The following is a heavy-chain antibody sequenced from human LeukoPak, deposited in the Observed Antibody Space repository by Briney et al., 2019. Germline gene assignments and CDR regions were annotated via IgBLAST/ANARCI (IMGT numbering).Heavy chain of an antibody. CDR2: INHSGST. CDR3: ARVGVTMVRGVTYQGRNYFDY. Sequence: SETLSLTCAVYGGSFSGYYWSWIRQPPGKGLEWIGEINHSGSTNYNPSLKSRVTISVDTSKNQFSLKLSSVTAADTAVYYCARVGVTMVRGVTYQGRNYFDYWGQGTLVTVSS. V-gene: IGHV4-34*01. D-gene: IGHD3-10*01. J-gene: IGHJ4*02. CDR1: GGSFSGYY.